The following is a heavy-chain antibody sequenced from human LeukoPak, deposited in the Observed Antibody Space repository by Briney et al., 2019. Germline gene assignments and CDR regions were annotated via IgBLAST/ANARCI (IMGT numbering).Heavy chain of an antibody. D-gene: IGHD6-13*01. CDR3: ARHAGGSSSPFDY. Sequence: PPETLSLTCTVSGGSISSSSYYWGWIRQPPGKGLEWIGSIYYSGSTYYNPSLKSRVTISVDTSKNQFSLKLSSVTAADTAVYYCARHAGGSSSPFDYWGQGTLVTVSS. CDR1: GGSISSSSYY. V-gene: IGHV4-39*01. CDR2: IYYSGST. J-gene: IGHJ4*02.